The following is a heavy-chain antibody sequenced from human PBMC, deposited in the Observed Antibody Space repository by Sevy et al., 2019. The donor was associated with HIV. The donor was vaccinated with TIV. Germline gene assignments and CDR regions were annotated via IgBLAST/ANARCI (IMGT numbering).Heavy chain of an antibody. Sequence: GGSLRLSCTASGFTFSDYAMSWVRQAPGKGLEWVGFIKTKTYGGTTEYAASVKGRLIISRDDSKNIANLQMNSLKTEDTAVYYCTRDLYGSGWFYFDYWGQGTLVTVSS. D-gene: IGHD6-19*01. CDR2: IKTKTYGGTT. V-gene: IGHV3-49*04. CDR3: TRDLYGSGWFYFDY. J-gene: IGHJ4*02. CDR1: GFTFSDYA.